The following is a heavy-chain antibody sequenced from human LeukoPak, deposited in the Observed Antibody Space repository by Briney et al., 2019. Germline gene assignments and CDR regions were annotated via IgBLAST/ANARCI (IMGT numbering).Heavy chain of an antibody. Sequence: SETLSLTCAVYGGSFSGYYWNWIRQPPGKGLEWIGEINHSGSTNYNPSLKSRVTMSVDTSKNQISLKLNSVTAADTAVYYCARDLYGGLFDYWGLGTLVTVSS. D-gene: IGHD4/OR15-4a*01. CDR3: ARDLYGGLFDY. V-gene: IGHV4-34*01. CDR2: INHSGST. J-gene: IGHJ4*02. CDR1: GGSFSGYY.